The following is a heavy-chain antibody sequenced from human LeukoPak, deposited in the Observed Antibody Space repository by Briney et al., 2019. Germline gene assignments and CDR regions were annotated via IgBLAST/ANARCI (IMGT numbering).Heavy chain of an antibody. V-gene: IGHV3-7*01. Sequence: GGSLRLSCAASEFTFSSYWMSWVRQAPGKGLEWVASIKQDGSEKYYVDSVKGRVTISRDNAKNSLYLQMDSLRTEDTAVYYCARVFGAGYSDYWGQGTLVTVSS. J-gene: IGHJ4*02. CDR1: EFTFSSYW. D-gene: IGHD4/OR15-4a*01. CDR3: ARVFGAGYSDY. CDR2: IKQDGSEK.